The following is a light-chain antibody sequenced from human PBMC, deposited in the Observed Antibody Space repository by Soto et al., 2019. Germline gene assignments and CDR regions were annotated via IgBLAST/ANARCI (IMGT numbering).Light chain of an antibody. CDR3: QQYGSSPPT. CDR2: GAS. J-gene: IGKJ3*01. Sequence: EIVLTQSPGTLSLSPGERATFSCRARQSVSSCYLAWYQQKPGQAPRLLINGASSRATGIPDRFSGSGSGTDFTLTISRLEPEDFGVYYCQQYGSSPPTFGPGTKVDIK. V-gene: IGKV3-20*01. CDR1: QSVSSCY.